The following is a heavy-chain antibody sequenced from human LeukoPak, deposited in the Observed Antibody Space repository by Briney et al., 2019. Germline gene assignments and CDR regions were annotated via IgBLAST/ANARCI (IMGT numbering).Heavy chain of an antibody. J-gene: IGHJ5*02. V-gene: IGHV4-34*01. D-gene: IGHD3-3*01. CDR2: INHSGST. CDR3: ARRGSYDFWSGYYINWFDP. CDR1: GGSFSGYY. Sequence: PSETLSLPCAVYGGSFSGYYWSWIRQPPGKGLEWIGEINHSGSTNYNPSLKSRVTISVDTSKNQFSLKLSSVTAADTAVYYCARRGSYDFWSGYYINWFDPWGQGTLVTVSS.